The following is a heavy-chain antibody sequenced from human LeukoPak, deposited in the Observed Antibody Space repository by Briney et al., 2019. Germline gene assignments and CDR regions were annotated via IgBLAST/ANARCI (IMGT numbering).Heavy chain of an antibody. CDR1: GGSFSGYY. J-gene: IGHJ4*02. D-gene: IGHD3-10*01. CDR2: INHSGST. V-gene: IGHV4-34*01. CDR3: ARASSGSYPFDY. Sequence: YPSETLSLTCAVYGGSFSGYYWSWIRQPPGKGLEWIGEINHSGSTNYNPSLKSRVTISVDTSKNQFSLKLSSVTAADTAVYYCARASSGSYPFDYWGQGTLVTVSS.